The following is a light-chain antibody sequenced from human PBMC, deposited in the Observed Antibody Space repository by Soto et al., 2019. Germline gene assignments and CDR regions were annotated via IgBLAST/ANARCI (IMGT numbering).Light chain of an antibody. Sequence: EIVMTQSPATLSLSPGERATLSCRASQSVSSSYLSWYQQKPGQAPRLLIYGASTRATGIPARFSGSGSGTDFTLTISNLQPEDFAVYYCQQGSTFGPGTKVDIK. CDR2: GAS. CDR1: QSVSSSY. V-gene: IGKV3D-7*01. CDR3: QQGST. J-gene: IGKJ3*01.